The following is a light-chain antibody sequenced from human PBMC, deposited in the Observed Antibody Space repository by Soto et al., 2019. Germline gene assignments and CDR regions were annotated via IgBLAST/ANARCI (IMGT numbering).Light chain of an antibody. Sequence: QSALTQPASVSGSPGQSITISCTGTSSDVGGYNYVSWYQHHPGKAPKLLIYDVSNRPSGVSNRFSGSKSDNTAYLTISGLQPEDEADYYCSSYTTSNTRQIVFGTGTKLTVL. CDR3: SSYTTSNTRQIV. J-gene: IGLJ1*01. CDR2: DVS. V-gene: IGLV2-14*03. CDR1: SSDVGGYNY.